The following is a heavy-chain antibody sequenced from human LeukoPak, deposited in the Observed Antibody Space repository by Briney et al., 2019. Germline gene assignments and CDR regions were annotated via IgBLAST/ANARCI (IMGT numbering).Heavy chain of an antibody. CDR2: IYPGDSDI. D-gene: IGHD5-24*01. V-gene: IGHV5-51*01. CDR3: ARREMATTHFDY. J-gene: IGHJ4*02. Sequence: GESLKISCKGSGYSFTTYWIGWVRQMPGKGLEWMGIIYPGDSDIRYGPSFQGQVTISADKSISTAYLQWSSLKASDTAMYYCARREMATTHFDYWGQGTLVTVSS. CDR1: GYSFTTYW.